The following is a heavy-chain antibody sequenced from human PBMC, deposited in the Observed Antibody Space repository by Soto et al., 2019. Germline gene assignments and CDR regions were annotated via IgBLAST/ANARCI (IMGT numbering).Heavy chain of an antibody. CDR2: IIPIFGTA. CDR1: GGTFSSYA. J-gene: IGHJ4*02. D-gene: IGHD1-26*01. V-gene: IGHV1-69*12. CDR3: ARGGELPEAHFDY. Sequence: QVQLVQSGAEVKKPGSSVKVSCKASGGTFSSYAISWVRQAPGQGLEWMGGIIPIFGTANYAQKFQGRVTITADESTSTAYMERRSLRSEATAVYYCARGGELPEAHFDYWGQGTLVTVSS.